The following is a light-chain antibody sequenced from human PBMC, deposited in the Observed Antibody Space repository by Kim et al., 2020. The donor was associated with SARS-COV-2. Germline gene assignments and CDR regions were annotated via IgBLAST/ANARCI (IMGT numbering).Light chain of an antibody. CDR3: QQYGSTPFT. J-gene: IGKJ3*01. Sequence: FPGERAPLSCRAGQSVRSSYLAWYQQKPGQAPRLLFYTASSRATGIPDRFSGSGSGTDFTLTISRLEPEDFAVYYCQQYGSTPFTFGPGTKVDIK. CDR1: QSVRSSY. CDR2: TAS. V-gene: IGKV3-20*01.